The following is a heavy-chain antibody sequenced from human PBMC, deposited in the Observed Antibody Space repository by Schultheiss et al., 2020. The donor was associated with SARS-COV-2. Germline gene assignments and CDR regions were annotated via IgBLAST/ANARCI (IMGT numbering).Heavy chain of an antibody. J-gene: IGHJ2*01. V-gene: IGHV4-59*12. D-gene: IGHD3-3*01. CDR2: IYHSGST. Sequence: SQTLSLTCTVSGGSISSYYWSWIRQPPGKGLEWIGSIYHSGSTYYNPSLKSRVTISVDTSKNLFFLKLSPVTAADTAVYYCARDSRRWRFFDLWGRGTLVTVAS. CDR1: GGSISSYY. CDR3: ARDSRRWRFFDL.